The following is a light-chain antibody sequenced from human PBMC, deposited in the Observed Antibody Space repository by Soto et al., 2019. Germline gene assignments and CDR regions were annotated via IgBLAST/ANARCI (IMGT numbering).Light chain of an antibody. J-gene: IGKJ4*01. Sequence: DIQMTQSPSTLSASVGDRVTIPCRASQIISSWLAWYQQRPGEAPKLLIYDASTLESGVPSRFSGSRSGTEFTLTISSLQPEDFASYYCQQYTSQSVFTFGGGTKVEIK. CDR1: QIISSW. CDR3: QQYTSQSVFT. V-gene: IGKV1-5*01. CDR2: DAS.